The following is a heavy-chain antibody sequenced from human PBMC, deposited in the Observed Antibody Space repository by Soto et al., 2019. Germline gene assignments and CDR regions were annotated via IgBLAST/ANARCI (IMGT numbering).Heavy chain of an antibody. D-gene: IGHD3-3*01. Sequence: SETLSLTCTASGGSISSGGYYWSWMRQHLGKGQEWIGYIYYSGSTYYNPSLKSRVTISVDTSKNQFSLKLSSVTAADTAVYYCARDPRSYDFWSGYPYYYYYGMDVWGQGTTVTVSS. J-gene: IGHJ6*02. V-gene: IGHV4-30-4*08. CDR2: IYYSGST. CDR1: GGSISSGGYY. CDR3: ARDPRSYDFWSGYPYYYYYGMDV.